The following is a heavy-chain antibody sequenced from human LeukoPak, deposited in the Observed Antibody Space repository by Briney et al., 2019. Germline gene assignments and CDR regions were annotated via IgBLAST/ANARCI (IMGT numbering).Heavy chain of an antibody. Sequence: TLSLTCTVSGGSISSYYWSWIRQPPGKALEWLARIDWDDDKYYSTSLKTRLTISKDTSKNQVVLTMTNMDPVDTATYYCARTRYSSPYFDYWGQGTLVTVSS. CDR2: IDWDDDK. D-gene: IGHD6-13*01. J-gene: IGHJ4*02. V-gene: IGHV2-70*11. CDR3: ARTRYSSPYFDY. CDR1: GGSISSYY.